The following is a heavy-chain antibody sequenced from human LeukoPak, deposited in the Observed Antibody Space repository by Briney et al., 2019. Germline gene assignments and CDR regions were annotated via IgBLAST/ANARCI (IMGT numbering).Heavy chain of an antibody. J-gene: IGHJ4*02. D-gene: IGHD3-22*01. Sequence: PGGSLRLSCAASGFTFSSYAMSWVRQAPGKGLEWVSAISGSGGSTYYADSVKGRFTISRDNSRNTLYLQMNSLRAEDPAVYYCAKESAKYYYDSSGYPTVDWGQGTLVTVSS. V-gene: IGHV3-23*01. CDR1: GFTFSSYA. CDR2: ISGSGGST. CDR3: AKESAKYYYDSSGYPTVD.